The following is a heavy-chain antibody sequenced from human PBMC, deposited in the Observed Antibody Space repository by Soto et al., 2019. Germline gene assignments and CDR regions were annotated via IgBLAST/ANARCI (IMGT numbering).Heavy chain of an antibody. J-gene: IGHJ5*02. CDR2: VNAGLGNT. CDR1: GYTFNAYA. D-gene: IGHD2-15*01. Sequence: QVQLVQSGTEVKKPGASVSISCKASGYTFNAYAIYWVRQAPGQSLEWMGWVNAGLGNTEYAQKFQGRVTITRDTSANTAYMDLTSLTSEDTAVYYCARGGYCSGGRCYIWFDPWGQGTLVTVSS. V-gene: IGHV1-3*01. CDR3: ARGGYCSGGRCYIWFDP.